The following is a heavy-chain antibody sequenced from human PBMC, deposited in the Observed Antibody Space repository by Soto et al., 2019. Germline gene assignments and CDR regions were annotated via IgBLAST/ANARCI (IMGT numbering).Heavy chain of an antibody. CDR3: TRSLSYAITMVRGVNGGPDY. D-gene: IGHD3-10*01. V-gene: IGHV3-49*03. J-gene: IGHJ4*02. Sequence: GGSLRLSCTASGFTFGDYAMSWFRQAPGKGLEWVGFIRSKAYGGTTEYAASVKGRFTISRDDSKSIAYLQMNSLKTEDTAVYYCTRSLSYAITMVRGVNGGPDYWGQGTLVTVSS. CDR2: IRSKAYGGTT. CDR1: GFTFGDYA.